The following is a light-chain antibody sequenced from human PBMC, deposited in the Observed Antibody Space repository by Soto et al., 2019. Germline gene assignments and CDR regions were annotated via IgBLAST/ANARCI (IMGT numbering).Light chain of an antibody. V-gene: IGKV3-11*01. CDR3: QQRSNWPIT. CDR1: QSVSSY. J-gene: IGKJ5*01. CDR2: DAS. Sequence: EIVLTQSPVTLPLSPGERATLSCRASQSVSSYLAWYQQKPGQTPRLLIYDASNRATGIPARFSGSGSWTDFSLTSNSLEPEYFAAYYGQQRSNWPITFGQGTRLEIK.